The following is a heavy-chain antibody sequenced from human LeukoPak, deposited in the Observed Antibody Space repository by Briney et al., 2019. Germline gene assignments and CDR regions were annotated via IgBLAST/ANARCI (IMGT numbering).Heavy chain of an antibody. CDR3: ANGLNVPDY. Sequence: PGGSLRLSCVASGFTFRSYAMSWVRQAPGKGLEWVSSISVSGGSTYYADSVQGRFTISRDNSKNTVFLQMNSLGAEDTAIYYCANGLNVPDYWGQGTLVTVSS. V-gene: IGHV3-23*01. CDR1: GFTFRSYA. J-gene: IGHJ4*02. CDR2: ISVSGGST. D-gene: IGHD3/OR15-3a*01.